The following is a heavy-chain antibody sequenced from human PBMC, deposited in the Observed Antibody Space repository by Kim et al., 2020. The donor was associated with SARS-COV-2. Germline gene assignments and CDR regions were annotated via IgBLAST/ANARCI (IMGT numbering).Heavy chain of an antibody. V-gene: IGHV4-59*01. Sequence: PSLKSRVTISVDTSKNQFSLKLSSVTAADTAVYYCARSRPYLTRWSMDVWGQGTTVTVSS. J-gene: IGHJ6*02. CDR3: ARSRPYLTRWSMDV. D-gene: IGHD3-3*01.